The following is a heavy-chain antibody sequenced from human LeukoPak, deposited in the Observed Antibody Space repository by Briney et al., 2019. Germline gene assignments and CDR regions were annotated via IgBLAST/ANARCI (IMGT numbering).Heavy chain of an antibody. CDR2: INHSGST. V-gene: IGHV4-34*01. CDR1: GGSFSGYY. CDR3: ARGYFQNYYYYYYMDV. D-gene: IGHD2/OR15-2a*01. Sequence: SETLSLTCAVYGGSFSGYYWSWIRQPPGKGLEWIGEINHSGSTNYNPSLKCRVTISVDTSKNQFSLKLSSVTAADTAVYYCARGYFQNYYYYYYMDVWGKGTTVTVSS. J-gene: IGHJ6*03.